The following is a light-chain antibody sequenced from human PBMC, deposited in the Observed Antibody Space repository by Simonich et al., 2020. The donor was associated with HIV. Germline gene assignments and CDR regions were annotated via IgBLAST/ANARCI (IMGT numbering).Light chain of an antibody. CDR3: QQYYSTPLIT. CDR1: QSVLYNSNTKNY. CDR2: WAS. J-gene: IGKJ5*01. V-gene: IGKV4-1*01. Sequence: DIVMTQSPDSLAVSLGERATINCKSSQSVLYNSNTKNYLAWYQQKPGQPPKLLIYWASTRESGVPDRFSGSGSGTDFTLTISSLQAEDVAVYYCQQYYSTPLITFGQGTRLEIK.